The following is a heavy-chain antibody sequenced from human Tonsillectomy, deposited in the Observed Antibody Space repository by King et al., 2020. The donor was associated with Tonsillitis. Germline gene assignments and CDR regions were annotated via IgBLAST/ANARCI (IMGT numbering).Heavy chain of an antibody. Sequence: VQLVESGGGVVQPGRSLRLSCAASGFTFSTYDMHWVRQAPGKGLEWVAVIWDDGSNQYYVDSVKGRFTISRDNSKNTLYLQMKSLRAEDTAVYYCAGVLDKKYSSAWYHIDYWGQGTLVTVSS. CDR3: AGVLDKKYSSAWYHIDY. V-gene: IGHV3-33*08. CDR1: GFTFSTYD. J-gene: IGHJ4*02. CDR2: IWDDGSNQ. D-gene: IGHD6-19*01.